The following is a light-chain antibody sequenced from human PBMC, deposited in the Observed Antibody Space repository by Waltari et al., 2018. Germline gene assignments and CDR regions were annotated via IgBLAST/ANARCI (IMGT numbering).Light chain of an antibody. J-gene: IGLJ3*02. CDR1: SSDVGSYTL. CDR2: EVN. Sequence: QSALTQPASVSGSPGQSITISCTGTSSDVGSYTLVSWYQQHPGRAPKVLLYEVNMRPSGVSNRFSGSKSGNTASLTISGLQAEDEADYSCSSYAGSSTLLFGGGTKVTVL. V-gene: IGLV2-23*02. CDR3: SSYAGSSTLL.